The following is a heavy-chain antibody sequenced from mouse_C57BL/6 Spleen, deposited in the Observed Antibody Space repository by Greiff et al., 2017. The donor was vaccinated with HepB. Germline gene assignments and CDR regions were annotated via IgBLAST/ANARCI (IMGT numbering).Heavy chain of an antibody. CDR2: IDPSDSYT. J-gene: IGHJ2*01. Sequence: QLPESGAELVVPGASVKLSCQASGYTFPSYWMPWVKQGPGQGLGWNGEIDPSDSYTNYNQKFKGKSTLTVDKSSSTAYMQLSSLTSEDSAVYYCARSLNGFDYWGQGTTLTVSS. CDR1: GYTFPSYW. V-gene: IGHV1-69*01. CDR3: ARSLNGFDY.